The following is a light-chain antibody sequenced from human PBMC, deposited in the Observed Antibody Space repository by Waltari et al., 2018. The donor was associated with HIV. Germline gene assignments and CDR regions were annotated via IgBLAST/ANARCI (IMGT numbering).Light chain of an antibody. CDR2: QDI. J-gene: IGLJ2*01. CDR3: QTWDSRTVV. CDR1: KLGETY. V-gene: IGLV3-1*01. Sequence: SYELTQPPSLSVSPGQTASIACSGYKLGETYASWYQQKPGQSPVLVIYQDIKRPSGIPDRFSGSNSGNTATLTISGTQAMDEADYYCQTWDSRTVVFGGGTKLTVL.